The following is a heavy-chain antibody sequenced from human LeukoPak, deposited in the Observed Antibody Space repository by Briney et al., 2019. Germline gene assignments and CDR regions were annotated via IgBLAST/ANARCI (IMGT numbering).Heavy chain of an antibody. CDR3: ARDLLNDEGSSYFFDQ. Sequence: GGSLRLSCAASGFTFSSYSMNWVRQAPGKGLEWVSYISKSSDRIYHADSVKGQFTISRDNAKNSLYLQMDSLRAEDTAVYYCARDLLNDEGSSYFFDQWGQGTLVTVSS. CDR1: GFTFSSYS. CDR2: ISKSSDRI. V-gene: IGHV3-48*04. J-gene: IGHJ4*02. D-gene: IGHD2-2*01.